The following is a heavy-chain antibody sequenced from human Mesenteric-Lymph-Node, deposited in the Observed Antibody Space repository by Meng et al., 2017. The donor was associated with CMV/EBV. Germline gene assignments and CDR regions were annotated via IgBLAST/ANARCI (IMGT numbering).Heavy chain of an antibody. CDR2: INHSGST. V-gene: IGHV4-34*01. Sequence: GELPAWGEGLLKPSEPLSLSCAVYGGSFHCYYWSLIRQPPGKGLEWIGEINHSGSTNYNPSLKSRVTISVDTSKNQFSLKLSSVTAAATAVYYCARHQRWLKSEGGFNYWGQGTLVTVSS. CDR1: GGSFHCYY. J-gene: IGHJ4*02. CDR3: ARHQRWLKSEGGFNY. D-gene: IGHD4-23*01.